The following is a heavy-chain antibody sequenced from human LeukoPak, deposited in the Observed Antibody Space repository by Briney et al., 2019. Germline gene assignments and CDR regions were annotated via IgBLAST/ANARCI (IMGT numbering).Heavy chain of an antibody. D-gene: IGHD3-10*01. V-gene: IGHV3-33*08. CDR1: GFTFSSYE. J-gene: IGHJ4*02. Sequence: GGSLRLSCAASGFTFSSYEMNWVHQAPGKGLEWVAVIWYDGSNKYYADSVKGRFTISRDNSKNTLYLQMNSLRAEDTAVYYCARDPFTYYYGSGSSADYWGQGTLVTVSS. CDR2: IWYDGSNK. CDR3: ARDPFTYYYGSGSSADY.